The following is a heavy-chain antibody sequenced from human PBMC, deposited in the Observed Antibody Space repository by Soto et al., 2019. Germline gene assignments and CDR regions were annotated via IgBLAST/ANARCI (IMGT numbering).Heavy chain of an antibody. V-gene: IGHV4-59*01. CDR1: GGSISSYY. J-gene: IGHJ4*02. CDR2: IYYSGST. D-gene: IGHD3-10*01. CDR3: ARAPLLWFGENPYYFDY. Sequence: SETLSLTCTVSGGSISSYYWSWIRQPPGKGLEWIGYIYYSGSTNYNPSLKSRVTISVDTSKNQFSLKLSSVTAADTAVYYCARAPLLWFGENPYYFDYWGQGTLVTVSS.